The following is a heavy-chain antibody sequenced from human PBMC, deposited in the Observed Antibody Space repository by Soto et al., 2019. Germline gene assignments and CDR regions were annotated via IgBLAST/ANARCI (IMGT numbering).Heavy chain of an antibody. CDR3: ARGGSYDSSVTRNYYYYGMDA. V-gene: IGHV1-18*01. J-gene: IGHJ6*04. CDR2: IRPYDDNT. CDR1: GSTLTSYG. D-gene: IGHD3-22*01. Sequence: QVQLVQSGTEVKKPGASVKVSCKASGSTLTSYGISWVRPAPGQGLEWMGWIRPYDDNTNYAQNLQGRVTMTTDTSTRTADMELRSLRSDDTGVYYCARGGSYDSSVTRNYYYYGMDAWGKGTTVTVSA.